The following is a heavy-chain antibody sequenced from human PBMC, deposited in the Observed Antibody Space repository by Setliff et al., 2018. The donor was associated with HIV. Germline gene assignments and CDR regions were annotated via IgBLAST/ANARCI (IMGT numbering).Heavy chain of an antibody. CDR2: IKQDGSEE. V-gene: IGHV3-7*01. J-gene: IGHJ4*02. CDR1: GFTFSTYW. D-gene: IGHD6-19*01. Sequence: PGGSLRLPCAASGFTFSTYWMIWVRQAPGKGLEWVAKIKQDGSEEYYVDSVKGRFTISRDNAKNSVYLQMNSLRVEDTAMYYCTKDHLSGWASDCWGQGTLVTVSS. CDR3: TKDHLSGWASDC.